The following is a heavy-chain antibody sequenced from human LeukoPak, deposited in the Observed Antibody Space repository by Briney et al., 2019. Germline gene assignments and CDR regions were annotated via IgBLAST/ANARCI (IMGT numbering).Heavy chain of an antibody. J-gene: IGHJ4*02. CDR2: VSYDGSDK. D-gene: IGHD2-2*01. CDR3: ANRFCTSSGCGVAY. CDR1: GFTFSNYG. V-gene: IGHV3-30*18. Sequence: GGSLRLSCAASGFTFSNYGMLWVRQAPGKGLDWVAVVSYDGSDKHYADSVKGRFTISRDNSKNTLYLQLNSLRGDDTAVYYGANRFCTSSGCGVAYWGQGTLVTVSS.